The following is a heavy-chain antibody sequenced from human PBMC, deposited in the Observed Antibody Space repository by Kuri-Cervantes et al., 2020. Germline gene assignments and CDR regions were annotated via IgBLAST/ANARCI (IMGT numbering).Heavy chain of an antibody. Sequence: WVRQAPGKGLEWVGRIKSKTDGGTTDYAAPVKGRFTISRDDSKNTLYLQMNSLKTEDTAVYYCTTEFTIFKSWGRGNLVTVSS. J-gene: IGHJ4*02. D-gene: IGHD3-3*01. CDR2: IKSKTDGGTT. V-gene: IGHV3-15*01. CDR3: TTEFTIFKS.